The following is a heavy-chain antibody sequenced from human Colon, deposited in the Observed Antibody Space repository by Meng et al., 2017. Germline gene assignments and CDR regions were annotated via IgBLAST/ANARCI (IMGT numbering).Heavy chain of an antibody. Sequence: GESLKISCAASGFTFSSYAMSWVRQAPGKGLEWVSAISGSGGSTYYADSVKGRFTISRDNSKNTLYLQMNSLRAEDTAVYYYAKSPYDTAMKYYYYYGMDVWGQGTTVTVSS. CDR2: ISGSGGST. J-gene: IGHJ6*02. V-gene: IGHV3-23*01. CDR1: GFTFSSYA. CDR3: AKSPYDTAMKYYYYYGMDV. D-gene: IGHD5-18*01.